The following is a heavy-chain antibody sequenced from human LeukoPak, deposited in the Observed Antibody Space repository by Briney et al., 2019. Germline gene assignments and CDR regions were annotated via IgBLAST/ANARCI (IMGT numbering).Heavy chain of an antibody. D-gene: IGHD5-12*01. CDR1: GYTFTSYD. J-gene: IGHJ6*03. CDR2: MNPNSGNT. Sequence: ASVKVSCKASGYTFTSYDINWVRQATGQGLEWMGWMNPNSGNTGYAQKFQGRVTMTRDMSTSTVYMELSSLRSEDTAVYYCARDGGRGYSGLPYYYYYYMDVWGKGTTVTVSS. CDR3: ARDGGRGYSGLPYYYYYYMDV. V-gene: IGHV1-8*02.